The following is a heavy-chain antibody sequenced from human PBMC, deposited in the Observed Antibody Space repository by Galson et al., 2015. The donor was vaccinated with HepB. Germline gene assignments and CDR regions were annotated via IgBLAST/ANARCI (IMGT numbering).Heavy chain of an antibody. CDR2: IYHSGST. CDR3: ARDLTGIHNWFDP. V-gene: IGHV4-4*02. J-gene: IGHJ5*02. D-gene: IGHD1-20*01. Sequence: SETLSLTCAVSGGSISNTNWWSWVRQPPGKGLEWIGEIYHSGSTNYNPSLKNRVTISADMSKNHFSLKLTSVTAADTAVYYCARDLTGIHNWFDPWGQGTLVTVSS. CDR1: GGSISNTNW.